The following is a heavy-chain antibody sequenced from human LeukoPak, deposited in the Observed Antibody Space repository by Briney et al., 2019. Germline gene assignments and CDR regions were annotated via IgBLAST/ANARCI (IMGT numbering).Heavy chain of an antibody. V-gene: IGHV1-2*02. D-gene: IGHD2-2*01. J-gene: IGHJ4*02. CDR2: INPNSGGT. Sequence: GASVKVSCKASGYTFTGYYMHWVRQAPGQELEWMGWINPNSGGTNYAQKFQGRVTMTRDTSISTAYMELSRLRSDDTAVYYCARGEVVVVPAAMQNYWGQGTLVTVSS. CDR3: ARGEVVVVPAAMQNY. CDR1: GYTFTGYY.